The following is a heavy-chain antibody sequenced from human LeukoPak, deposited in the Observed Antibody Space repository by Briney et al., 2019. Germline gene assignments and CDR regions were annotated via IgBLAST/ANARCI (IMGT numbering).Heavy chain of an antibody. CDR1: GFTFSSYA. Sequence: PGGSLRLSCAASGFTFSSYAMSWVRQAPGKGLEWVSAISGSGGSTYYADSVKGRFTISRDNSKNTLYLQMNSLRAEDTAVYYRASHRSNGYYSYYFDYWGQGTLVTVSS. CDR3: ASHRSNGYYSYYFDY. J-gene: IGHJ4*02. CDR2: ISGSGGST. D-gene: IGHD3-22*01. V-gene: IGHV3-23*01.